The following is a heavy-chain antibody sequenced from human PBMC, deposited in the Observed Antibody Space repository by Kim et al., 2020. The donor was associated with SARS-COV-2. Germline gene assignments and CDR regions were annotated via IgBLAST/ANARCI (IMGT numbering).Heavy chain of an antibody. D-gene: IGHD3-16*01. J-gene: IGHJ2*01. V-gene: IGHV4-34*01. CDR3: ARGHWALWYFDL. CDR2: INHSGST. CDR1: GGSFSGYY. Sequence: SETLSLTCAVYGGSFSGYYWSWIRQPPGKGLEWIGEINHSGSTNYNPALKSRVTISVDTSQNQFSLKLSSVTAADTAVYYCARGHWALWYFDLWGRGTLVTVSS.